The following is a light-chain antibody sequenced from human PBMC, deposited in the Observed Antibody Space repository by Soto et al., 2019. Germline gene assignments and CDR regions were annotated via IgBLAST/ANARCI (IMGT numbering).Light chain of an antibody. CDR1: QSVSSK. Sequence: EIVMTQSPATLSVSPGEGATLSCRASQSVSSKLAWYQQKPGQAPRVLIYGASTRATGIPARFSGSGSGTEFSLTISSLQSEDFAVYYCQHYNDWPPTWTFGQGTKVDIK. CDR2: GAS. V-gene: IGKV3-15*01. CDR3: QHYNDWPPTWT. J-gene: IGKJ1*01.